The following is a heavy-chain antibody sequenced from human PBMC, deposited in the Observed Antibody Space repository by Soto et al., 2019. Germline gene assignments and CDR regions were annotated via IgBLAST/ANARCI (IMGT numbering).Heavy chain of an antibody. J-gene: IGHJ4*02. CDR3: ARESNPAPSFSSSYYTGYFDS. CDR2: IYYSGST. V-gene: IGHV4-30-4*01. D-gene: IGHD3-3*01. CDR1: GGSISNGDYY. Sequence: SETLSLTCSVSGGSISNGDYYWSWIRQPPGKGLEWIGYIYYSGSTYYNPSLKSRVTMSVDTSKNQFSLRLSSVTAADTAVYYCARESNPAPSFSSSYYTGYFDSWGQGTLVTVSS.